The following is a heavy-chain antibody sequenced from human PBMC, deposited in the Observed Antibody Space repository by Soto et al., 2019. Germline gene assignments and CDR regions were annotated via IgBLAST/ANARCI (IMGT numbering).Heavy chain of an antibody. CDR3: AKDGSWATPDY. J-gene: IGHJ4*02. CDR1: GFTFSSYG. V-gene: IGHV3-30*18. CDR2: ISYDGSNK. Sequence: PGGSLRLSCAASGFTFSSYGMHWVRQAPGKGLEWVAVISYDGSNKYYADSVKGRFTISRDNSKNTLYPQMNSLRAEDTAVYYCAKDGSWATPDYWGQGTLVTVSS. D-gene: IGHD6-13*01.